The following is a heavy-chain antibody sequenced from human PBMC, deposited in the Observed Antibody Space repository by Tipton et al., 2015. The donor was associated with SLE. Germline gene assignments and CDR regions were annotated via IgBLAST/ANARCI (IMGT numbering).Heavy chain of an antibody. J-gene: IGHJ4*02. D-gene: IGHD5-12*01. CDR3: ARCPALGRYGGYVPYFDY. Sequence: TLSLTCTVSGGSISSSSYYWSWIRQPAGKGLEWIGRIYTSGSTNYNPSLKSRVTISVDTSKNQFSLKLSSVTAADTAVYYCARCPALGRYGGYVPYFDYWGQGTLVTVSS. CDR2: IYTSGST. CDR1: GGSISSSSYY. V-gene: IGHV4-61*02.